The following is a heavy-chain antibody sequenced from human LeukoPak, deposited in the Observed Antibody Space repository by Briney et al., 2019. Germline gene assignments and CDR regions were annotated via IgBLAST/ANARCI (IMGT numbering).Heavy chain of an antibody. CDR3: AKGSSGWFQDAFDI. V-gene: IGHV3-23*01. Sequence: GGSLRLSCAASGFSFNNYAMNWVRQAPGKGLEWVSGISVSGGRTFYADSVKGRFTISRDNSMNTLDLQINSLRVEDTAVYYCAKGSSGWFQDAFDIWGQGTMVTVSS. D-gene: IGHD6-19*01. CDR2: ISVSGGRT. J-gene: IGHJ3*02. CDR1: GFSFNNYA.